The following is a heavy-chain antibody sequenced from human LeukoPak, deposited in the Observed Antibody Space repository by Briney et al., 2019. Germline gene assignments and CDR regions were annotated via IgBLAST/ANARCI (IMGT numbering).Heavy chain of an antibody. CDR1: GFTFSSYG. J-gene: IGHJ4*02. CDR2: ISYDGSNK. CDR3: AKDAGFVMITFGQIDY. V-gene: IGHV3-30*18. Sequence: GGSLRLSCAASGFTFSSYGMHWVRQAPGKGLEWVAVISYDGSNKYYADSVKGRFTISRDNSKNTLYLQMNSLRAEDTALYYSAKDAGFVMITFGQIDYWGQGTLVTVSS. D-gene: IGHD3-16*01.